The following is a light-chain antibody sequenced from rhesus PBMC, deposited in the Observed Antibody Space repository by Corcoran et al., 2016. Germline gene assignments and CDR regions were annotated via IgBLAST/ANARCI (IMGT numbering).Light chain of an antibody. Sequence: DIQMTQSPSSLSASVGDKVTISCQASQGFTNWLAWYQQKPGKPPKLLIYEASTLQSGVPSRFSGGGSGTSFTLPISSLQPEDFDTYYCLQYDSSPYSFGQGTKVEIK. J-gene: IGKJ2*01. CDR2: EAS. CDR1: QGFTNW. CDR3: LQYDSSPYS. V-gene: IGKV1-22*01.